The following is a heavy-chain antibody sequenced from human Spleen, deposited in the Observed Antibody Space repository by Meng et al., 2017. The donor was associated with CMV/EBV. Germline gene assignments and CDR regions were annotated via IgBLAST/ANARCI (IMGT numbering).Heavy chain of an antibody. Sequence: SVKVSCKASGGTFSSYAFSWVRQAPGQGLEWLGGIIPIFGTANYAQKFQGRVTISTDDSTCTAYMELSRLRSEDTAVYYCARLRGYYSSISCYEGFDYWGQGTLVTVSS. CDR1: GGTFSSYA. J-gene: IGHJ4*02. CDR3: ARLRGYYSSISCYEGFDY. CDR2: IIPIFGTA. D-gene: IGHD2-2*01. V-gene: IGHV1-69*05.